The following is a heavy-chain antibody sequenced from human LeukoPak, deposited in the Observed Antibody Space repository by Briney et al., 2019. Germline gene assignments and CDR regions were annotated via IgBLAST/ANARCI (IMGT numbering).Heavy chain of an antibody. CDR1: GFTFSSYG. CDR2: ISYDGSNK. CDR3: AKSLLLRCFDRVPGRGHDAFDI. V-gene: IGHV3-30*18. Sequence: GRSLRLSRAASGFTFSSYGMHWVRQAPGKGLEWVAVISYDGSNKYYADSVKGRFTISRDNSKNTLYLQMNSLRAEDTAVYYCAKSLLLRCFDRVPGRGHDAFDIWGQGTMVTVSS. D-gene: IGHD3-9*01. J-gene: IGHJ3*02.